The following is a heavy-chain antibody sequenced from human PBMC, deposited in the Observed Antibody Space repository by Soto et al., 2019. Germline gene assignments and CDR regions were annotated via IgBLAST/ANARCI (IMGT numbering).Heavy chain of an antibody. CDR3: AKSGHDFWSGYYGGFDY. V-gene: IGHV3-23*01. J-gene: IGHJ4*02. Sequence: GGSLRLSCAASGFTFSSYAMSWVRQAPGKGLEWVSAISGSGGSTYYADSVKGRFTISRDNSKNTLYLQMNSLRAEDTAVYYCAKSGHDFWSGYYGGFDYWGQGTLVTVSS. D-gene: IGHD3-3*01. CDR1: GFTFSSYA. CDR2: ISGSGGST.